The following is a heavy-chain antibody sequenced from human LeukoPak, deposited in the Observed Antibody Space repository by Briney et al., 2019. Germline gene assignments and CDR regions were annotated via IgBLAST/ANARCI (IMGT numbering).Heavy chain of an antibody. CDR3: ARATNYDYVWGSYRYRAFDY. V-gene: IGHV1-69*13. J-gene: IGHJ4*02. CDR2: IIPIFGTA. CDR1: GGTFSSYA. D-gene: IGHD3-16*02. Sequence: SVKVSCKASGGTFSSYAISWVRQAPGQGLEWRGGIIPIFGTANYAQKFQGRVTITADESTSTAYMELSSLRSEDTAVYYCARATNYDYVWGSYRYRAFDYWGQGTLVTVSP.